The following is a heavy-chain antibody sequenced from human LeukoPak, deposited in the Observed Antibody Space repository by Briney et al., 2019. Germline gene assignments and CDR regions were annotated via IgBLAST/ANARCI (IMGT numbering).Heavy chain of an antibody. J-gene: IGHJ5*02. CDR1: GGSVTSTNW. CDR2: VHLDGRT. CDR3: ASELGYCSDDNCYGGWFDP. D-gene: IGHD2-15*01. V-gene: IGHV4-4*02. Sequence: SETLSLTCGVSGGSVTSTNWWTWVRQPPGKGLEWIGEVHLDGRTNYNPSLKSRLTMSVDLSENHISLKLSSVTAADTAVYYCASELGYCSDDNCYGGWFDPWGQGTLVTVSS.